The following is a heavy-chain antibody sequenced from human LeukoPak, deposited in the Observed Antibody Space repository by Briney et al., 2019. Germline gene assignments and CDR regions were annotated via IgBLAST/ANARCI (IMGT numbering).Heavy chain of an antibody. CDR1: GGSISSYY. CDR3: ARGGAMEYYYYYYYMDV. Sequence: SETLSLTCTVSGGSISSYYWSWIRQPAGKGLEWIGRIYTSGSTNYNPSLKSRVTMSVDTSKNQFSLKLSSVTAADTAVYYCARGGAMEYYYYYYYMDVWGKGTTVTVSS. J-gene: IGHJ6*03. CDR2: IYTSGST. V-gene: IGHV4-4*07. D-gene: IGHD5-18*01.